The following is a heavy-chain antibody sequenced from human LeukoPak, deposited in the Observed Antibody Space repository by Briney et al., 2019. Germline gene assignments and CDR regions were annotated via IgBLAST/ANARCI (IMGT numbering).Heavy chain of an antibody. D-gene: IGHD1-14*01. Sequence: GGSLRLSFSASGFTFSSYAMHWVRQAPGKGLGWVAVISYDGSNNYYADCEKGRFIICRDNSKNTLYLQINRLRAEDTAVYYCARSSICRRKFFLAEYFQHWGQGTLVTVSS. CDR1: GFTFSSYA. CDR2: ISYDGSNN. CDR3: ARSSICRRKFFLAEYFQH. V-gene: IGHV3-30-3*01. J-gene: IGHJ1*01.